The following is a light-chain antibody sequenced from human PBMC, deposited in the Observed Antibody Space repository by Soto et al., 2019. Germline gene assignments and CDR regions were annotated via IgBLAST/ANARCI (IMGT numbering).Light chain of an antibody. V-gene: IGKV3-20*01. CDR2: GAS. Sequence: EIVLTQSPGTLSLSPGERATLYCRASQSVSSSYLAWYQQKPGQAPRLLIYGASSRATGIPDRFSGSGSGTDFTLTISRLEPEDFAVYYCKHYGSSPLVTFGQGTRLEIK. CDR1: QSVSSSY. CDR3: KHYGSSPLVT. J-gene: IGKJ5*01.